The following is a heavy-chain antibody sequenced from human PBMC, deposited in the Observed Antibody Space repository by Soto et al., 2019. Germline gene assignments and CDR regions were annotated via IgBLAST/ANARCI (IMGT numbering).Heavy chain of an antibody. J-gene: IGHJ5*02. CDR3: ARGRPAIATRWFDP. D-gene: IGHD1-1*01. Sequence: SETLSLTCAVFGGSFSDSYWSWIRQSPGKGLEWIGEITSSGSTYYNPSLKSRVTISGDTSKNQFSLEVRSVTAADTAIYYCARGRPAIATRWFDPWGQGTLVTVSS. CDR1: GGSFSDSY. V-gene: IGHV4-34*01. CDR2: ITSSGST.